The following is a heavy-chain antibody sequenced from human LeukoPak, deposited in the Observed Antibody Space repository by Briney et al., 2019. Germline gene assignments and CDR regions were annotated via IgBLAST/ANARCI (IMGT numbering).Heavy chain of an antibody. J-gene: IGHJ3*02. Sequence: ASVKVSCKASGGTFSSYAISWVRQAPGQGLEWMGGIIPIFGTANYAQKFQGRVTITADESTSTAYMELSSLRSEDTAVYYCARDAGIVGANFPGAAFDIWGQGTMVTVSS. D-gene: IGHD1-26*01. CDR2: IIPIFGTA. V-gene: IGHV1-69*13. CDR1: GGTFSSYA. CDR3: ARDAGIVGANFPGAAFDI.